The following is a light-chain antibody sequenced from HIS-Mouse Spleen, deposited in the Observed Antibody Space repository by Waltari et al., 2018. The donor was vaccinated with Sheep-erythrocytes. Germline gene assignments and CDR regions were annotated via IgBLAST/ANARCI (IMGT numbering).Light chain of an antibody. CDR1: KLGDKY. J-gene: IGLJ2*01. V-gene: IGLV3-1*01. CDR3: QAWDSSIVV. Sequence: SSELTRPPSVSVSPGRTASITCSGDKLGDKYACWYQQKPGQSPVLVIYQDTKRPSGIPERFSGSNSGNTATLTISGTQAMDEADYYCQAWDSSIVVFGGGTKLTVL. CDR2: QDT.